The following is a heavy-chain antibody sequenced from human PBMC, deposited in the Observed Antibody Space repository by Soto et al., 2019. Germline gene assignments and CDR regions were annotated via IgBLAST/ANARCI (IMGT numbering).Heavy chain of an antibody. CDR2: ISNSSSTI. V-gene: IGHV3-48*01. Sequence: EVQLVESGGGLVQPGGSLSLSCAASGFTFSSYSMNWFRQAPGKGLEWVSYISNSSSTIYYADSVKGRFTISRDNAKNSLYLQMNSLRAEDTAVYYCARVNTGQGGYWGQGTLVTVSS. CDR1: GFTFSSYS. CDR3: ARVNTGQGGY. J-gene: IGHJ4*02. D-gene: IGHD3-10*01.